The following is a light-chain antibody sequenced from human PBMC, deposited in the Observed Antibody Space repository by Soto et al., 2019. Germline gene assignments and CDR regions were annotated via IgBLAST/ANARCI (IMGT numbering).Light chain of an antibody. CDR3: QQYNNWWT. CDR1: QSVRSS. Sequence: EIVMTRSPGTLSVSPGERATLFCRASQSVRSSLAWYQQKPGQAPRLLIYAASTRATGIPARFIGNGSGTEFTLTISSLQSEDFAVYYCQQYNNWWTFGQGTKVDIK. CDR2: AAS. J-gene: IGKJ1*01. V-gene: IGKV3D-15*01.